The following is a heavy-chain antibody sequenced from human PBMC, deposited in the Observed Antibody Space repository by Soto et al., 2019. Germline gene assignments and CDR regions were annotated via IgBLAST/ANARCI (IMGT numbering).Heavy chain of an antibody. J-gene: IGHJ5*02. V-gene: IGHV1-24*01. CDR1: GYTLTELS. Sequence: ASVKVSCKVSGYTLTELSMHWVRQAPGKGLEWMGGFDPEDGETIYAQKFQGRVTMTEDTSTDTAYMELSSLRSEDTAVYYCATTSPGIAAAGWFDPWGQETLVTVSS. D-gene: IGHD6-13*01. CDR3: ATTSPGIAAAGWFDP. CDR2: FDPEDGET.